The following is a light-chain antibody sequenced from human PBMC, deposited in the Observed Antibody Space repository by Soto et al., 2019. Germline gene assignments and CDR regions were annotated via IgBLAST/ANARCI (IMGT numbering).Light chain of an antibody. CDR3: HSRA. CDR2: DAS. CDR1: QSISSW. J-gene: IGKJ5*01. Sequence: DIKMTQSPSTLSASVGDRVTITCRASQSISSWLAWYQQKPGRAPKLLIYDASTLESGVPSRFSGSGSETEFTLTISRLQPDDFATYFCHSRAFGQGTRLEI. V-gene: IGKV1-5*01.